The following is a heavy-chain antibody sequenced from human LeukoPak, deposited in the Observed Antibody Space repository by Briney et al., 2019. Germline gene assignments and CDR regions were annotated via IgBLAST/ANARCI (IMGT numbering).Heavy chain of an antibody. CDR3: AREGYYYDSSGYYQRGLTFDI. V-gene: IGHV3-23*01. D-gene: IGHD3-22*01. CDR1: GFTFSSYG. J-gene: IGHJ3*02. Sequence: PGGSLRLSCAASGFTFSSYGMSWVRQAPGKGLEWVSAISATGGTTYYADSVKGRFTISRDNSKNTLYLQMNSLRAEDTAVYYCAREGYYYDSSGYYQRGLTFDIWGQGTMVTVSS. CDR2: ISATGGTT.